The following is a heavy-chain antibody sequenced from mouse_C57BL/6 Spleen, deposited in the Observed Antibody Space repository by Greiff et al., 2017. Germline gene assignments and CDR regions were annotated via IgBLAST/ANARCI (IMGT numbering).Heavy chain of an antibody. V-gene: IGHV14-3*01. D-gene: IGHD2-5*01. Sequence: VHVKQSVAELVRPGASVKLSCTASGFNIKNTYMHWVKQRPEQGLEWIGRIDPANGNTKYAPKFQGKATITADTSSNTAYLQLSSLTSEDTAIYYCAPGGYSNYGAMDYWGQGTSVTVSS. CDR3: APGGYSNYGAMDY. CDR2: IDPANGNT. CDR1: GFNIKNTY. J-gene: IGHJ4*01.